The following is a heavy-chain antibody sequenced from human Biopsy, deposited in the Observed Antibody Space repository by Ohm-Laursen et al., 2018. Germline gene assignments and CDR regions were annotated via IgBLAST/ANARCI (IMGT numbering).Heavy chain of an antibody. D-gene: IGHD5-18*01. CDR2: INPNNGGT. CDR3: ARLAYSEYRRDPLDV. V-gene: IGHV1-2*02. J-gene: IGHJ3*01. Sequence: VSCMASGYNFNAYYMQWVRQAPGQGLEWMGWINPNNGGTNYAHKFQGRVTMTRDTSISTAYMHLSGLTSDDTAVYYCARLAYSEYRRDPLDVWGQGTMVTVSS. CDR1: GYNFNAYY.